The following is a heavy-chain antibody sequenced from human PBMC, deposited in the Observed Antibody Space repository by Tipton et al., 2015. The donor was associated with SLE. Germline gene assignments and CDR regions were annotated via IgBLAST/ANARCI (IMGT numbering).Heavy chain of an antibody. CDR3: ARGTESLPESSGMDV. V-gene: IGHV4-31*02. J-gene: IGHJ6*02. Sequence: LRLSCTVSGGSVNSGTYYWSWIRHHPGKGLEWIGNIYSSGSTKYNPSLKSRVTISIDTSENQFSLKLTSVTAADTAVYYCARGTESLPESSGMDVWGQGTTVTVSS. D-gene: IGHD2-8*02. CDR2: IYSSGST. CDR1: GGSVNSGTYY.